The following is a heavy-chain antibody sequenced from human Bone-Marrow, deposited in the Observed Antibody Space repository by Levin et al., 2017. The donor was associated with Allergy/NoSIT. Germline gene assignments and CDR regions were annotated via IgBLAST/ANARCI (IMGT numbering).Heavy chain of an antibody. CDR3: ASTSIGSGYSYYYYYYYMDG. CDR2: IIPIFGTA. CDR1: GGTFSSYA. J-gene: IGHJ6*03. Sequence: VASVKVSCKASGGTFSSYAISWVRQAPGQGLEWMGGIIPIFGTANYAQKFQGRVTITADESTSTAYMELSSLRSEDTAVYYCASTSIGSGYSYYYYYYYMDGWGKGTTVTVSS. V-gene: IGHV1-69*13. D-gene: IGHD3-3*01.